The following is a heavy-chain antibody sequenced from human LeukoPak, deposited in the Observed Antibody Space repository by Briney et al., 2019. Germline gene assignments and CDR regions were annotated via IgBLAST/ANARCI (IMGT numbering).Heavy chain of an antibody. CDR1: GFTFSKYW. D-gene: IGHD6-19*01. CDR3: ATKQWLAPPPDS. V-gene: IGHV3-74*01. J-gene: IGHJ4*02. CDR2: IDTDGTVT. Sequence: GSLRLSCAASGFTFSKYWMLWVRQAPGKGLESASRIDTDGTVTTYADSVKGRFTVSRDNADNTMFLQMNSVRDEDTAVYYCATKQWLAPPPDSWGQGTPVTVSS.